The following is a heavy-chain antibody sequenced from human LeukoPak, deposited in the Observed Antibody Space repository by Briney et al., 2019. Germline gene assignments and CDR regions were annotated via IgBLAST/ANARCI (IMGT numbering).Heavy chain of an antibody. CDR3: ARGGGSY. CDR2: INHSGST. Sequence: SETLSLTCAVYGGSFSGYYWSWIRQPPGKGLEWIGEINHSGSTNYNPSLKSRVTISVDTPKNQFSLKLSSVTAADTAVYYCARGGGSYWGQGTLVTVSS. D-gene: IGHD3-16*01. CDR1: GGSFSGYY. J-gene: IGHJ4*02. V-gene: IGHV4-34*01.